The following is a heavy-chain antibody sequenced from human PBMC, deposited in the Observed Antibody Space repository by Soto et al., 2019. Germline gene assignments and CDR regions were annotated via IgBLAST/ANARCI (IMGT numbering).Heavy chain of an antibody. V-gene: IGHV1-69*12. J-gene: IGHJ4*02. Sequence: QVQMVQSGAEVKKPGSSVKVSCKASGGTFSSYAISWVRQAPGQGLEWMGGIIPIFGTADYAQKFQGRVTITADEPTSTGNMELSSLTSEDTAVYYCASHYDSSGYYYRGLDYWGQGTLVTVSS. CDR1: GGTFSSYA. D-gene: IGHD3-22*01. CDR3: ASHYDSSGYYYRGLDY. CDR2: IIPIFGTA.